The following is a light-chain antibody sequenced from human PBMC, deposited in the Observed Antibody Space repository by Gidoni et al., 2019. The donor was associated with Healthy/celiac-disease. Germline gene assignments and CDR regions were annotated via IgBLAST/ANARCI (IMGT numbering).Light chain of an antibody. CDR3: QQRSNWRGLT. Sequence: EIVLTQSPATLSLSPGERATLSCRASQSVSSYLAWYQQKPGQAPRLLSYDASNRATGIPARFSGSGSGTDFTLTSSSLEPEDFAVYYCQQRSNWRGLTFGGGTKVEIK. CDR1: QSVSSY. J-gene: IGKJ4*01. CDR2: DAS. V-gene: IGKV3-11*01.